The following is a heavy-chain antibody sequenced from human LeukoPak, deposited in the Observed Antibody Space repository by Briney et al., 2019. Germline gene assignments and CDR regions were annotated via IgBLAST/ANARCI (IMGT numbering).Heavy chain of an antibody. Sequence: PGGSLRLSCAASGFTFSSYSMNWVRQAPGKGLEWVSSISSSSSYIYYADSVKGRFTISRDNAKNSLYLQMNSLRAEDTAVYYCSIVGGGAIRYFDWLWIDYWGQGTLVTVSS. CDR1: GFTFSSYS. CDR3: SIVGGGAIRYFDWLWIDY. J-gene: IGHJ4*02. CDR2: ISSSSSYI. D-gene: IGHD3-9*01. V-gene: IGHV3-21*01.